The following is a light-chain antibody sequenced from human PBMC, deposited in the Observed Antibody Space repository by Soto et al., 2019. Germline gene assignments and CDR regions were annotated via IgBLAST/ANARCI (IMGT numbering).Light chain of an antibody. V-gene: IGKV1-39*01. Sequence: DIQMTPSPSSLSASVGGRVTIPCRASQSISSYLNWYQKKTGKDPKMLIYAASSLQSGVPSRFSGSGSGTDFNLTLRSLQPEDCATYYGQQNYSTTWTFCQGTKLDIK. CDR2: AAS. J-gene: IGKJ1*01. CDR3: QQNYSTTWT. CDR1: QSISSY.